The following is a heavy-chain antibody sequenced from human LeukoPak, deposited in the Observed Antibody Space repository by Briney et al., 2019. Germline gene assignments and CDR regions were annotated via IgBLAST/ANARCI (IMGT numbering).Heavy chain of an antibody. CDR3: ARKRPNYFDY. Sequence: GGSLRLSCAASGFTFSSYAMSWVRQAPGRGLEWVSANSGSGGSTYYADSVKGRFTISRDNAENSLYLQMNSLRAEDTALYYCARKRPNYFDYWGQGTLVTVSS. J-gene: IGHJ4*02. CDR2: NSGSGGST. CDR1: GFTFSSYA. V-gene: IGHV3-23*01.